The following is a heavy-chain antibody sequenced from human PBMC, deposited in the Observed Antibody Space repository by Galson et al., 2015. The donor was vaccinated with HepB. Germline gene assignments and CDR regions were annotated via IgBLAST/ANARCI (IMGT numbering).Heavy chain of an antibody. CDR2: IYYSGST. CDR1: GGSISSYY. V-gene: IGHV4-59*01. J-gene: IGHJ4*02. Sequence: LSLTCTVSGGSISSYYWSWIRQPPGKGLEWIGYIYYSGSTNYNPSLKSRVTISVDTSKNQFSLKLSSVTAADTAVYYCARGRFAAAKKVGFDYWGQGTLVTVSS. D-gene: IGHD6-25*01. CDR3: ARGRFAAAKKVGFDY.